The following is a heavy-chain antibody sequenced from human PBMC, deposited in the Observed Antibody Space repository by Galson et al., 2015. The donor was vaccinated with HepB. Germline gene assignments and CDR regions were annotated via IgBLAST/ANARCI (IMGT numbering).Heavy chain of an antibody. CDR1: GFTFGDTA. CDR2: ITRRGDNT. V-gene: IGHV3-23*01. J-gene: IGHJ4*02. Sequence: SLRLSCAASGFTFGDTAMTWVRQAPGKGLEWVSGITRRGDNTFNTDSVKGRFSISRDNSKNMLFLQMSSLRAEDTAIYYCAKGYGIFDRWGQGILVTVSS. D-gene: IGHD5-18*01. CDR3: AKGYGIFDR.